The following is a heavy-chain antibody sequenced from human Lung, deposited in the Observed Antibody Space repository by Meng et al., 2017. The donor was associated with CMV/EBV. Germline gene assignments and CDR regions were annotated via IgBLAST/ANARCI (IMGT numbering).Heavy chain of an antibody. D-gene: IGHD2/OR15-2a*01. V-gene: IGHV1-46*01. J-gene: IGHJ5*02. Sequence: ALVXVSXKASGYTFPRHWMHWVRQAPGQGPEWMAVINPSGDNTLYAQRFQGRLTLTRDTSTNTVYMDLGSLTSEDSAVYFCARDNSDSTSSWWFDPWGQGTLVTVSS. CDR3: ARDNSDSTSSWWFDP. CDR1: GYTFPRHW. CDR2: INPSGDNT.